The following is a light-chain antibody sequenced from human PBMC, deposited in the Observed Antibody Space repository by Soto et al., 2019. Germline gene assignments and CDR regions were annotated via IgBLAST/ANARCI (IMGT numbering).Light chain of an antibody. J-gene: IGLJ1*01. CDR1: SSDVGAYNY. CDR3: GSWDSSLSAYV. Sequence: QSVLTQPASVSGSPGQSITISCTGTSSDVGAYNYVSWYQQLPGTAPKLMIYGVTIRPSGVSNRFSGSKSDNTASLTISGLQAEDEADYYCGSWDSSLSAYVFGTGTKVTVL. CDR2: GVT. V-gene: IGLV2-14*01.